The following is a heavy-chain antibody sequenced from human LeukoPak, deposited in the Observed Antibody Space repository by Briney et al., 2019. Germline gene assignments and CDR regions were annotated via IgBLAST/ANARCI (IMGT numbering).Heavy chain of an antibody. D-gene: IGHD1-26*01. V-gene: IGHV6-1*01. J-gene: IGHJ4*02. Sequence: SQTLSLTCAISGDSVSSNSAAWNWIRQSPSRGLEWLGRTHYRSKWYSDYAESVKGRITIDPDTSKNHFSLHLKSVTPEDTGVYYCARAFLYGDTWENTFDYWGQGILVTVSS. CDR3: ARAFLYGDTWENTFDY. CDR2: THYRSKWYS. CDR1: GDSVSSNSAA.